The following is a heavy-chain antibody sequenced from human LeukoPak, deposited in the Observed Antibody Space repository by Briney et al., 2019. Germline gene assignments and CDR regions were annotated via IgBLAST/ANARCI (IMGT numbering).Heavy chain of an antibody. D-gene: IGHD6-13*01. V-gene: IGHV3-53*01. Sequence: GGSLRLSCAASGFTVSSNYMSWVRQAPGKGPEWVSVIYSDGSTYYADSVKGRFTISRDTSKNTLYLQMNSLRTEDTAVYYCARDVPSSSWFYYHYYYMDVWGKGTAVTVSS. CDR1: GFTVSSNY. J-gene: IGHJ6*03. CDR3: ARDVPSSSWFYYHYYYMDV. CDR2: IYSDGST.